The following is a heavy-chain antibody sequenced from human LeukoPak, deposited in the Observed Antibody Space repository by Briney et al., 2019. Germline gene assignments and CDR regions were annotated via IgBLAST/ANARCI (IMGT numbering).Heavy chain of an antibody. J-gene: IGHJ4*02. Sequence: ASVKVSCKASGYTFTSYDINWVRQAPGQGLEWMGIINPSGGSTSYAQKFQGRVTITADESTSTAYMELSSLRSEDTAVYYCARDPVGVGGFFDYWGQGTLVTVSS. CDR2: INPSGGST. CDR1: GYTFTSYD. V-gene: IGHV1-46*01. CDR3: ARDPVGVGGFFDY. D-gene: IGHD2-15*01.